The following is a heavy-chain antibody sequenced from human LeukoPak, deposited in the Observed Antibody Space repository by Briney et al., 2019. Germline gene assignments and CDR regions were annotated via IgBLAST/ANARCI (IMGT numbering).Heavy chain of an antibody. CDR1: GYTFTGYY. D-gene: IGHD4-23*01. V-gene: IGHV1-2*02. J-gene: IGHJ4*02. Sequence: GASVKVSCKASGYTFTGYYMHWVRQAPGQGLEWMGWINTNSGGTNYAQKFQGRVTMTRDTSISTVYMELSGLRSDDTAVYYCARVRYDYGAKDFDYWGQGTLVTVSS. CDR3: ARVRYDYGAKDFDY. CDR2: INTNSGGT.